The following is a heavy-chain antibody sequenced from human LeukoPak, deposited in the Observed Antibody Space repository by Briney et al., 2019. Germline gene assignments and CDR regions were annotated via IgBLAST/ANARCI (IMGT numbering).Heavy chain of an antibody. V-gene: IGHV3-30-3*01. CDR3: ARSGIQSGYCSSISCYTGY. J-gene: IGHJ4*01. CDR2: ISYDGSNK. Sequence: PGGSLRLSCAASGFTFSSYAMHWVRQAPGKGLEWVAVISYDGSNKYYADSVKGRFTISRDNSKNTLYLQMNSLRAEDTAVYYCARSGIQSGYCSSISCYTGYWXXGTLVTVSS. CDR1: GFTFSSYA. D-gene: IGHD2-2*02.